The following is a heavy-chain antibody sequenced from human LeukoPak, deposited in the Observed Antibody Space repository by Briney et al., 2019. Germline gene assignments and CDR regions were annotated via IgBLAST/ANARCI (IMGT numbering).Heavy chain of an antibody. J-gene: IGHJ4*02. CDR1: GFTFGSFG. Sequence: PGGSLRLSCAASGFTFGSFGMPWVRQAPGKGLEWVAVIWYDGSNKYYADSVKGRFTTSRDNSKNTLYLQMNSLRVEDTAVYYCARDGYSYGPIDYWGQGTLVTVSS. CDR3: ARDGYSYGPIDY. D-gene: IGHD5-18*01. CDR2: IWYDGSNK. V-gene: IGHV3-33*01.